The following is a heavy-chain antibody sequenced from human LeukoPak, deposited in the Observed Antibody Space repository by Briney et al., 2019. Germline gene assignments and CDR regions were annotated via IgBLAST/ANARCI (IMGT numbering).Heavy chain of an antibody. D-gene: IGHD1-26*01. J-gene: IGHJ4*02. V-gene: IGHV4-38-2*01. CDR3: ARVYNGSYLGYFDY. Sequence: PSETLSLTCAVSGYSISSGYYWGWIRQPPGKGLEWIGSIYHSGSTYYNPSLKSRVTISVDTSKNQFSLKLSSVTAADTAVYYCARVYNGSYLGYFDYWGQGTLVTVSS. CDR1: GYSISSGYY. CDR2: IYHSGST.